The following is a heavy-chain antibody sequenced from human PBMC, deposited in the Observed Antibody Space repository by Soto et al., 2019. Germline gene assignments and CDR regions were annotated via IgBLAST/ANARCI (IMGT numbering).Heavy chain of an antibody. CDR2: IYWDDDK. CDR3: AHTGIAVAGTPLSWFDP. V-gene: IGHV2-5*02. J-gene: IGHJ5*02. D-gene: IGHD6-19*01. Sequence: QITLKESGPTLVKPTQTLTLTCTFSGFSLSTSGVGVGWIRQPPGKALEWLALIYWDDDKRYSPSLKSRLTITKHTSKNQVVLTMTNMDPVDTATYYCAHTGIAVAGTPLSWFDPWGQGTLVTVSS. CDR1: GFSLSTSGVG.